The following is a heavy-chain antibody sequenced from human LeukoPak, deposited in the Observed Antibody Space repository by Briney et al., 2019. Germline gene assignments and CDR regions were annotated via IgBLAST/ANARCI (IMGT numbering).Heavy chain of an antibody. CDR1: GFTFSSYA. CDR2: ISGSGGST. J-gene: IGHJ6*02. V-gene: IGHV3-23*01. D-gene: IGHD5-18*01. Sequence: GGSLRLSCAASGFTFSSYAMSWVRQAPGKGLEWVSAISGSGGSTYYADSVKGRFTISRDNSKNTLYLQMNSLRAEDTAVYYCAKDTTLDTAIYYYYYYGMDVWGQGTTVTVSS. CDR3: AKDTTLDTAIYYYYYYGMDV.